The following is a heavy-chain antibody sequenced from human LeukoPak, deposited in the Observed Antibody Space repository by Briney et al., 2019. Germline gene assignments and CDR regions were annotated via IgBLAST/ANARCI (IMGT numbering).Heavy chain of an antibody. CDR2: IWYDGSNK. D-gene: IGHD3-22*01. V-gene: IGHV3-33*01. CDR3: ARDSGDSSGSPLDY. J-gene: IGHJ4*02. Sequence: GRSLRLSCAASGITFSSYGMHRVRQAPGKGLEWVAVIWYDGSNKYYADSVKGRFTISRDNSKNTLYLQMSSLRAEDTAVYYCARDSGDSSGSPLDYWGQGTLVTVSS. CDR1: GITFSSYG.